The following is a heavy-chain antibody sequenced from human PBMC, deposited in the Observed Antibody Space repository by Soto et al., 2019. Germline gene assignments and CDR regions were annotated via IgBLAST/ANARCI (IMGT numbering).Heavy chain of an antibody. CDR3: AREALVVVAATGWFDP. Sequence: ASVTVSCQASGYTFTSYAMHWVRQAPGQRLEWMGWINAGNGNTKYSQKFQGRVTITRDTSASTAYMELSSLRSEDTAVYYCAREALVVVAATGWFDPWGQGTLVTVSS. CDR1: GYTFTSYA. CDR2: INAGNGNT. D-gene: IGHD2-15*01. V-gene: IGHV1-3*01. J-gene: IGHJ5*02.